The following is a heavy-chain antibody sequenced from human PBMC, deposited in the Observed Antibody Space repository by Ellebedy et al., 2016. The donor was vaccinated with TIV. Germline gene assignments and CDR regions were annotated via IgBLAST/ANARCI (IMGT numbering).Heavy chain of an antibody. D-gene: IGHD3-22*01. V-gene: IGHV3-30-3*01. CDR3: ARDHGYYYDSSGYTSAEYFQH. CDR1: GFTFSSYA. Sequence: GGSLRLSXAASGFTFSSYAMHWVRQAPGKGLEWVAVISYDGSNKYYADSVKGRFTISRDNSKNTLYLQMNSLRAEDTAVYYCARDHGYYYDSSGYTSAEYFQHWGQGTLVTVSS. CDR2: ISYDGSNK. J-gene: IGHJ1*01.